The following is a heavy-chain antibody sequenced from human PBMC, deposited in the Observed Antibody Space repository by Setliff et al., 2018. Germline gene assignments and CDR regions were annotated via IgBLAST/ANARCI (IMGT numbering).Heavy chain of an antibody. CDR3: ARSFSPAAGTGRFYYYYGMDV. J-gene: IGHJ6*02. D-gene: IGHD6-13*01. V-gene: IGHV1-2*04. Sequence: ASVKVSCKATGYTFTGYYMHWVRQAPGQGLEWMGWINPNSGGTNYAQKFQGWVTMTRDTSISTAYMELSRLRSDDTAVYYCARSFSPAAGTGRFYYYYGMDVWGQGTTVTVSS. CDR2: INPNSGGT. CDR1: GYTFTGYY.